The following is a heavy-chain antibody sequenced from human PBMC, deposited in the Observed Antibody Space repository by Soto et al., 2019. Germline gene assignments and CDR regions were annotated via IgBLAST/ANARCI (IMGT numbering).Heavy chain of an antibody. J-gene: IGHJ4*02. Sequence: LRLSCAASGFTFSSYAMHWVRQAPGKGLERVAVISYDGGNKYYADSVKGRFTISRDNSKNTLYLQMNSLRAEDTAVYYCARDGIEWELLLAYWGQGTLVTVSS. CDR1: GFTFSSYA. V-gene: IGHV3-30-3*01. D-gene: IGHD1-26*01. CDR2: ISYDGGNK. CDR3: ARDGIEWELLLAY.